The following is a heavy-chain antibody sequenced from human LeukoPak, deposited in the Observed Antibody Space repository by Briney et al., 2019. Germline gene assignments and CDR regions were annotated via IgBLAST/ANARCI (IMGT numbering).Heavy chain of an antibody. D-gene: IGHD6-19*01. CDR2: IYSRGST. J-gene: IGHJ6*02. CDR3: ARAPRPYSSGWYPYYYYYGMDV. V-gene: IGHV3-53*04. Sequence: GGSLRLSCAASGFTFTSNYMSWVRQAPGNWLDWVSVIYSRGSTYYADSVKGRFTISRHNSKNTLYLQMNSLRAEDTAVYYCARAPRPYSSGWYPYYYYYGMDVWGQGTTVTVSS. CDR1: GFTFTSNY.